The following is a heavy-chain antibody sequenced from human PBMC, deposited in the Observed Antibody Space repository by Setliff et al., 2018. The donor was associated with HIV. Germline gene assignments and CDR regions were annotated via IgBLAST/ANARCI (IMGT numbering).Heavy chain of an antibody. J-gene: IGHJ4*02. CDR3: ASLYYISSWTSYFDS. Sequence: PSETLSLTCTSSGDSISGYYWSWIRQPAGKGLEWIGRMHTSGNTNYNPSLKSRVTLSVDTSKNQFSLELSSVTASDTAVYRCASLYYISSWTSYFDSWGQGTLVTVSS. V-gene: IGHV4-4*07. CDR1: GDSISGYY. D-gene: IGHD3-10*01. CDR2: MHTSGNT.